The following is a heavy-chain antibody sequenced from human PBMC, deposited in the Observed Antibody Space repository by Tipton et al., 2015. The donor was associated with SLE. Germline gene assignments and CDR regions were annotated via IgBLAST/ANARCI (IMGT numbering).Heavy chain of an antibody. D-gene: IGHD2-2*01. J-gene: IGHJ6*03. CDR2: IYYSGST. CDR1: GGSINNYY. CDR3: ARVPAVYYYYMDV. V-gene: IGHV4-59*01. Sequence: LRLSCTVSGGSINNYYWSWIRQPPGKGLEWIGYIYYSGSTNYNPSLKSRVTISVDTSKNQFSLKLSSVTAADTAVYYCARVPAVYYYYMDVWGKGTTVTVSS.